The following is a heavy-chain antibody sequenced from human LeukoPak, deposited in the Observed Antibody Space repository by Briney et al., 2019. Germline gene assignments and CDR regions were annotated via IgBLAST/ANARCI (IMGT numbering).Heavy chain of an antibody. D-gene: IGHD3-22*01. CDR1: GFTFSDYY. J-gene: IGHJ2*01. V-gene: IGHV3-11*04. CDR3: ARAYDGSGLSYWYFGL. CDR2: ISSSGSTI. Sequence: QPGGSLRLSCAASGFTFSDYYMSWIRQAPGKGLEWVSYISSSGSTIYYADSVKGRFTISRDNAKNSLYLQMNSLRAEDTAVYYCARAYDGSGLSYWYFGLWGRGTLVTVSS.